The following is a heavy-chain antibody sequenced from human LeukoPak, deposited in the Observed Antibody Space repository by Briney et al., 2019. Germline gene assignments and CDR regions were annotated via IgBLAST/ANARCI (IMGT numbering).Heavy chain of an antibody. Sequence: TSETLSLTCTVSGGSISSSSYYWGWIRQPPGKGLEWIGSIYYSGSTYYNPSLKSRVTISVDTSKNQFSLKLSSVTAADTAVYYCARGPPRIAAAGTGYFQHWGQGTLVTVSS. CDR1: GGSISSSSYY. V-gene: IGHV4-39*07. J-gene: IGHJ1*01. CDR2: IYYSGST. CDR3: ARGPPRIAAAGTGYFQH. D-gene: IGHD6-13*01.